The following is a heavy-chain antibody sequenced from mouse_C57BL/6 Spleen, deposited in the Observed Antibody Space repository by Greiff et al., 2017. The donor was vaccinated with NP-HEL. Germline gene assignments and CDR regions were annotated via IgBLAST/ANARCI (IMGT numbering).Heavy chain of an antibody. Sequence: QVQLQQSGPGLVAPSQSLSITCTVSGFSLTSYGVHWVRQPPGKGLEWLVVIWSDGSTTYNSAPKSRLSISKDNSKSQVFLKMNSLQTDDSAMNYGARQSIRRDAMDYWGQGTSVTVSS. V-gene: IGHV2-6-1*01. CDR2: IWSDGST. CDR1: GFSLTSYG. CDR3: ARQSIRRDAMDY. J-gene: IGHJ4*01. D-gene: IGHD2-12*01.